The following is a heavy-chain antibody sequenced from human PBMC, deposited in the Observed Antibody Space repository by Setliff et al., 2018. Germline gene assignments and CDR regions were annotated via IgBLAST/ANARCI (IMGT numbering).Heavy chain of an antibody. CDR3: ARGALVLQFLEWLPRFYYMDV. J-gene: IGHJ6*03. CDR2: TIPNFGTT. V-gene: IGHV1-69*05. D-gene: IGHD3-3*01. CDR1: GGTFSSYG. Sequence: SVKVSCKASGGTFSSYGISWVRQAPGQGLEWLGGTIPNFGTTNYAQEFQGRVTIITDESTSTAYMELSSLRSEDTAVYFCARGALVLQFLEWLPRFYYMDVWGKGTTVTVSS.